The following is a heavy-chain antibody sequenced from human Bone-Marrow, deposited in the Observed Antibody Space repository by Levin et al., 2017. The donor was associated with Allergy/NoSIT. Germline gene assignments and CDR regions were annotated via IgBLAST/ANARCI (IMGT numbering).Heavy chain of an antibody. J-gene: IGHJ4*02. CDR1: GFAFSDYA. Sequence: VGSLRLSCAASGFAFSDYAMTWVRQAPGKGLEWVSGISGTSGRTYFADSVKGRFTISRDNSKNTLYLQMNSLRGDDTALYYCAKDGSRASSGFYPDYWGQGILVTVSS. CDR2: ISGTSGRT. D-gene: IGHD3-22*01. CDR3: AKDGSRASSGFYPDY. V-gene: IGHV3-23*01.